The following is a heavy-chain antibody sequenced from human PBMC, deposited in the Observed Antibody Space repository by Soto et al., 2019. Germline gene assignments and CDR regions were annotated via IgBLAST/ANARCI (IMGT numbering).Heavy chain of an antibody. CDR1: GFSFTNYA. D-gene: IGHD2-2*01. CDR3: AGAYCSGTTCYGLYGMDV. V-gene: IGHV3-23*01. CDR2: MSGSGVGT. Sequence: GGSLRLSCAASGFSFTNYAMHWVRQASGKGLEWVSSMSGSGVGTYYADSVKGRFTISRDNSKNTLFLQMNSLRDEDTALYYCAGAYCSGTTCYGLYGMDVRGQG. J-gene: IGHJ6*02.